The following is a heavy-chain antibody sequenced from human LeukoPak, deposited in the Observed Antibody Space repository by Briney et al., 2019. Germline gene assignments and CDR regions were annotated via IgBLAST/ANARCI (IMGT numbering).Heavy chain of an antibody. J-gene: IGHJ6*02. D-gene: IGHD2-21*02. CDR1: GGTFSSYA. Sequence: SVKVSCKASGGTFSSYAISWVRQAPGQGLEWMGRITPILGIANYAQKFQGRVTITADKSTSTAYMELRSLRSDDTAVYYCARDRAHIVVVTAIGGYYYGMDVWGQGTTVTVSS. CDR2: ITPILGIA. CDR3: ARDRAHIVVVTAIGGYYYGMDV. V-gene: IGHV1-69*04.